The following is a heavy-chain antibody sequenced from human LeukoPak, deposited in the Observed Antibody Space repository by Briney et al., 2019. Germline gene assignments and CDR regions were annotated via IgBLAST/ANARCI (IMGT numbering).Heavy chain of an antibody. CDR3: AKGHSAHGTGFDC. CDR1: GFTFSNFG. Sequence: TGGSLRLSCAASGFTFSNFGMHWVRQAPGRGLEWVAVISFDGCNKYYADSVKGRFTISRDSSKKTLFLQMNSLRADDTAVYYCAKGHSAHGTGFDCWGQGTLVAVSS. V-gene: IGHV3-30*18. D-gene: IGHD1-14*01. CDR2: ISFDGCNK. J-gene: IGHJ4*02.